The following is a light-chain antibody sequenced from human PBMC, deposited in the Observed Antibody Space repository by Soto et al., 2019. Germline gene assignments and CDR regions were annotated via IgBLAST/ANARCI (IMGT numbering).Light chain of an antibody. CDR3: QQSYSTLPWT. CDR1: QRIRSY. CDR2: AAS. V-gene: IGKV1-39*01. J-gene: IGKJ1*01. Sequence: DIQMTQSPSSLSASVAHRVTITCRASQRIRSYLNWDTQKPGAAPKLLIFAASSLHSGVPSRFSGSGSGTDFTLTISSLQTEDFATYYCQQSYSTLPWTFGQGTKVE.